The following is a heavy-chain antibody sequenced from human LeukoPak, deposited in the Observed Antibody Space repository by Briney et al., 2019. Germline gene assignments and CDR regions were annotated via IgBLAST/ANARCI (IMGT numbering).Heavy chain of an antibody. V-gene: IGHV1-69*13. CDR3: TIAAAGIYYYYYGMDV. CDR1: GGTFSIYA. D-gene: IGHD6-13*01. J-gene: IGHJ6*02. Sequence: SVKVSCKASGGTFSIYAISWVRQAPGQGLEWMGGIIPIFGTANYAQKFQGRVTITADESTSTAYMELSSPRSEDTAVYYCTIAAAGIYYYYYGMDVWGQGTTVTVSS. CDR2: IIPIFGTA.